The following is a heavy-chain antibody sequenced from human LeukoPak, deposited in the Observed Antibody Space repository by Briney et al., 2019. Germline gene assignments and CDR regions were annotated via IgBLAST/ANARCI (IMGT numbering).Heavy chain of an antibody. CDR3: ARSVSDYGYYGMDV. D-gene: IGHD4-17*01. CDR1: GFTFSSYW. J-gene: IGHJ6*02. CDR2: INSDGSST. V-gene: IGHV3-74*01. Sequence: SGGSLRLSCAASGFTFSSYWMHWVRQAPGKGLVWVSRINSDGSSTNYADSVKGRFTISRDNAKNTLYLQMNSLRVEDTALYYCARSVSDYGYYGMDVWGQGTTVTVSS.